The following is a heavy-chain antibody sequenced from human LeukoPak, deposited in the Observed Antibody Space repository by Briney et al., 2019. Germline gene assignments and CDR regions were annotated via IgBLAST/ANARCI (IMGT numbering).Heavy chain of an antibody. CDR3: ARGRGRRDGYNYYYFDY. D-gene: IGHD5-24*01. J-gene: IGHJ4*02. CDR1: GYTFTCYY. V-gene: IGHV1-2*06. Sequence: ASVRVSCKASGYTFTCYYMHWVRQAPGQGLEWMGRINPNSGGTNYAQKFQGRVTMTRDTSISTAYMELSRLRSDDTAVYYCARGRGRRDGYNYYYFDYWGQGTLVTVSS. CDR2: INPNSGGT.